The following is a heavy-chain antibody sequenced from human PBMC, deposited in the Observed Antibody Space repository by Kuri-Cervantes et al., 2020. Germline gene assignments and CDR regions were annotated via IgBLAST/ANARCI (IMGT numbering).Heavy chain of an antibody. J-gene: IGHJ4*02. V-gene: IGHV3-74*01. CDR3: VRDRPTWD. CDR1: GITFSGYW. Sequence: ETLSLTCAASGITFSGYWVHWIRQVPGKGLVWVARVSPDGRTTNYADFVKGRFTISKDNARNMAFLQLNSLRVEDTAVYFCVRDRPTWDWGRGALVTVSS. D-gene: IGHD4-11*01. CDR2: VSPDGRTT.